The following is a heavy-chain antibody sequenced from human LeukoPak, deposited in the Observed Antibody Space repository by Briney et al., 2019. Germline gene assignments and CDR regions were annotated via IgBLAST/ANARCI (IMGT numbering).Heavy chain of an antibody. V-gene: IGHV1-18*01. J-gene: IGHJ6*02. CDR2: ISAYNGNT. CDR3: ARDQGRYQLLYPYYYGMDV. CDR1: GYTFTSYG. D-gene: IGHD2-2*02. Sequence: ASVKVSCKASGYTFTSYGIRWVRQAPGQGLEWMGWISAYNGNTNYAQKLQGRVTMTTDTSTSTAYMELRSLRSDDTAVYYCARDQGRYQLLYPYYYGMDVWGQGTTVTVSS.